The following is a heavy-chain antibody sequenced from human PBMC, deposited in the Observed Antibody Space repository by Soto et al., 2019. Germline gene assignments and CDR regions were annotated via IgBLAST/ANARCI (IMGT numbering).Heavy chain of an antibody. CDR2: IKSDGSST. CDR3: ARERYDSSGYYWYFDS. CDR1: GFTFSTYW. J-gene: IGHJ4*02. V-gene: IGHV3-74*01. D-gene: IGHD3-22*01. Sequence: EVQLVESGGGLVQPGGSLRLSCAASGFTFSTYWMHWVRQAPGKGLVWVSRIKSDGSSTTYADSVKGRFTISRDNAKNTLYLQMNSLRAEDTAVYYCARERYDSSGYYWYFDSWGQGALVTVSS.